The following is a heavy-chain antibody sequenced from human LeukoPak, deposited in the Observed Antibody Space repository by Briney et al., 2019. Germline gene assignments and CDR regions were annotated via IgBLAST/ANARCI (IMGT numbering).Heavy chain of an antibody. J-gene: IGHJ4*02. CDR3: ARDQYDSVWGSYRPYFDY. V-gene: IGHV1-18*04. Sequence: ASVKVSCKASGYTFTSYGISWVRPAPGQGLEWMGSISPYTGNTKYAERLQDRVIMTTDTSTRTAYMELRSLRSDDTAVFYCARDQYDSVWGSYRPYFDYWGQGTPVTVSS. CDR2: ISPYTGNT. CDR1: GYTFTSYG. D-gene: IGHD3-16*02.